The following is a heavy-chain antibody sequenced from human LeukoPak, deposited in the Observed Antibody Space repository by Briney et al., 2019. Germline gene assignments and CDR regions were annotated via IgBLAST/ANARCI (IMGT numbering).Heavy chain of an antibody. Sequence: GRSLRLSCAASGFTFSSYAMHWVRQAPGKGLEWVAVISYDGSNKYYADSVKGRFTISRDNSKNTLYLQMNSLRAEDTAVYYCAGYGLYYFDYWGQGTLVTVSS. V-gene: IGHV3-30*04. CDR1: GFTFSSYA. D-gene: IGHD5-18*01. CDR2: ISYDGSNK. J-gene: IGHJ4*02. CDR3: AGYGLYYFDY.